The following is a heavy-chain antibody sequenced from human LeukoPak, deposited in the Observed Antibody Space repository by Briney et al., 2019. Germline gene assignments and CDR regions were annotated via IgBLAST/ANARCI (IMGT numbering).Heavy chain of an antibody. CDR1: GFTFSSYE. J-gene: IGHJ4*02. D-gene: IGHD3-22*01. CDR2: ISSSGSTI. Sequence: GGSLRLSCAASGFTFSSYEMNWVRQAPGKGLEWVSYISSSGSTIYYADSVKGRFTISRDNANNSLYLQMNSLRAEDTAVYYCARAPASDYYYDSSGEVYSDYWGQGTLVTVSS. V-gene: IGHV3-48*03. CDR3: ARAPASDYYYDSSGEVYSDY.